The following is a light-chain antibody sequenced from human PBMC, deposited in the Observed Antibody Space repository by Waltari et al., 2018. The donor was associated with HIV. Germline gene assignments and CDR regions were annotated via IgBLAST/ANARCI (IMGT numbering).Light chain of an antibody. CDR1: SSNNRGKP. CDR3: AVWDVSLNGRV. J-gene: IGLJ3*02. Sequence: QTVLSPPPSASGTPGQRVTFSRSGSSSNNRGKPVYWYQQFPGTAPKLLIYRNYQRPSGVPDRFSGSKSGTSASLAISGLRSEDEADYYCAVWDVSLNGRVFGGGTKLTVL. V-gene: IGLV1-47*01. CDR2: RNY.